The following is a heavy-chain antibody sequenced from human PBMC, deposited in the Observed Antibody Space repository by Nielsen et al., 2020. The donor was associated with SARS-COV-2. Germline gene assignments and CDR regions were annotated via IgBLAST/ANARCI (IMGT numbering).Heavy chain of an antibody. Sequence: SGPTLVKPTQTLTLTCTFSGFSLSTSGVGVGWIRQPPGKALEWLALIYWDDDKRYSPSLKSRLTITKDTSKNQVVLTMTNMDPVDTATYYCAHSLMWAYYYDSSGYPNWFDPWGQGTLVTVSS. CDR2: IYWDDDK. D-gene: IGHD3-22*01. J-gene: IGHJ5*02. CDR1: GFSLSTSGVG. CDR3: AHSLMWAYYYDSSGYPNWFDP. V-gene: IGHV2-5*02.